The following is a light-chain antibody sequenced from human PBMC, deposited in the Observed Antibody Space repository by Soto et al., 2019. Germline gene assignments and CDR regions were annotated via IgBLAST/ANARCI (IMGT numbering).Light chain of an antibody. CDR3: QTWGTGPVV. CDR1: SGHSSYA. CDR2: LNSDGSH. J-gene: IGLJ2*01. Sequence: QSVLTQSPSASASLGASVKVTCTLSSGHSSYAIAWHQQQPEKGPRYLMKLNSDGSHNKGDGIPDRFSGSSSGAERYLTISSLQSEDEADYYCQTWGTGPVVFGGGTKLTVL. V-gene: IGLV4-69*01.